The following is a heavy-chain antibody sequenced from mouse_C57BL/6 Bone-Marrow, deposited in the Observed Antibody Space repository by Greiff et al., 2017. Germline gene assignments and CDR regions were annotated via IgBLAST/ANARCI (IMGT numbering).Heavy chain of an antibody. J-gene: IGHJ1*03. CDR1: GYTFTSYW. CDR2: IYPGSGST. D-gene: IGHD1-1*01. Sequence: VQLQQPGAELVKPGASVKMSCKASGYTFTSYWITWVKQRPGQGLEWIGDIYPGSGSTNYNEKFKSKATLTVDTSSSTAYMQLSSLTSEDSAVYYCARSGGYYYGRGYFDVWGTGTTVTVSS. V-gene: IGHV1-55*01. CDR3: ARSGGYYYGRGYFDV.